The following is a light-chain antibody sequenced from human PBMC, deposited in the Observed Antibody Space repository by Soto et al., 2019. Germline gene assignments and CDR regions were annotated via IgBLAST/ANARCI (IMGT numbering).Light chain of an antibody. CDR2: GNS. Sequence: QSVLTQPPSVSGAPGQRVPIYCTGSSSNIGATYDVQWYQQLPGTAPKLLIYGNSNRPSGVPDRFSGSKSGTSASLAITGLQADDEADYYCQSYDSSLSAHYVFGTGTKVTVL. J-gene: IGLJ1*01. V-gene: IGLV1-40*01. CDR1: SSNIGATYD. CDR3: QSYDSSLSAHYV.